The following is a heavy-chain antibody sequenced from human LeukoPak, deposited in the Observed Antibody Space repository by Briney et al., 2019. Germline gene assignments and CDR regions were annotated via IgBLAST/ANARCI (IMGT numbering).Heavy chain of an antibody. J-gene: IGHJ3*02. CDR3: ACRRDYGAGAFDI. CDR1: GYTFTGYY. D-gene: IGHD4-17*01. V-gene: IGHV1-2*02. Sequence: ASVKVSCKASGYTFTGYYMHWVRQAPRQGLEWMGWINPNSGGTNYAQNFQGRVTMTRDTSISTAYMELSSLRSDDTAVYYCACRRDYGAGAFDIWGQGTMVTVSS. CDR2: INPNSGGT.